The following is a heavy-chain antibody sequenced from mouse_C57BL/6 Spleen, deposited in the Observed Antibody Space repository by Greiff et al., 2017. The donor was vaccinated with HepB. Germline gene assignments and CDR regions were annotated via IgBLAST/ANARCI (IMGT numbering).Heavy chain of an antibody. CDR3: ARAYYSGSSYWFAY. D-gene: IGHD1-1*01. Sequence: QVQLQQPGAELVKPGASVKMSCKASGYTFTSYWITWVKQRPGQGLEWIGVIYPGSGSTNYNEKFKSKATLTVDTSSSTAYMQLSSLTSEDSAVYYCARAYYSGSSYWFAYWGQGTLVTVSA. V-gene: IGHV1-55*01. J-gene: IGHJ3*01. CDR1: GYTFTSYW. CDR2: IYPGSGST.